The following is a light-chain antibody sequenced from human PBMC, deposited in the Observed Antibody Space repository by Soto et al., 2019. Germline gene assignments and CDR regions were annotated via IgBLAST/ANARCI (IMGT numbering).Light chain of an antibody. CDR3: HQRQSWPRT. J-gene: IGKJ1*01. CDR1: QYINTR. CDR2: QTS. V-gene: IGKV3-11*01. Sequence: EIVLTQSPTTRASFPGDRVTLSCRASQYINTRLAWYQHRPGQAPRLLIYQTSIRAAGIPVRFSASGTGTDFTLTISDVQPEDFAVYYCHQRQSWPRTFGQGTKVDIK.